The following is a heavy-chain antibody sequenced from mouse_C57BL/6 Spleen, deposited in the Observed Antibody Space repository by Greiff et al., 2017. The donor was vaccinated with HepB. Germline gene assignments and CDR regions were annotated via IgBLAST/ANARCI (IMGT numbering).Heavy chain of an antibody. CDR3: ARRGGAYFDV. V-gene: IGHV1-50*01. Sequence: QVQLQQPGAELVKPGASVKLSCKASGYTFTSYWMQWVKQRPGQGLEWIGEIDPSDSYTNYNQKFKGKATLTVDTSSSTAYMQLSSLTSEDAAVYYCARRGGAYFDVWGTGTTVTVSS. CDR2: IDPSDSYT. CDR1: GYTFTSYW. J-gene: IGHJ1*03.